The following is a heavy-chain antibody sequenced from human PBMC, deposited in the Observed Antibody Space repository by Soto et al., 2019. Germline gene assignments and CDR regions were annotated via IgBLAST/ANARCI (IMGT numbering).Heavy chain of an antibody. CDR1: GFTFGDYM. CDR2: IRSKGYGGTI. V-gene: IGHV3-49*04. D-gene: IGHD3-22*01. J-gene: IGHJ5*02. Sequence: HPVWSLRLSCTASGFTFGDYMMSWVRQAPGKGLEWVGFIRSKGYGGTIQYAASVQGRFTISGDDSKSIAYLQMNSLKTEDRAVYYCTRDGQGCRGRSCYAACGQGTRVTVSS. CDR3: TRDGQGCRGRSCYAA.